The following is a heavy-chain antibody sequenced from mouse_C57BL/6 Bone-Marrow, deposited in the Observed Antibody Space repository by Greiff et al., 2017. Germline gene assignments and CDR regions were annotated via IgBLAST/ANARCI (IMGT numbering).Heavy chain of an antibody. J-gene: IGHJ3*01. V-gene: IGHV1-39*01. CDR2: INPNYGTN. CDR1: GYSFTDYN. D-gene: IGHD1-1*01. CDR3: ARDREGYYGLAWFAY. Sequence: EVKLMESGPELVKPGASVKISCKASGYSFTDYNMNWVKQSNGKSLEWIGVINPNYGTNSYNQTFKGKATLTVDQSSSTAYMQLNSLTSEDSAVYYCARDREGYYGLAWFAYWGQGTLVTVSA.